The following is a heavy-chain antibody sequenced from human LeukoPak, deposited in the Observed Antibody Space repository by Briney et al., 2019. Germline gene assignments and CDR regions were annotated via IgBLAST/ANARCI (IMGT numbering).Heavy chain of an antibody. CDR1: GYTFTGYY. D-gene: IGHD2-2*01. CDR2: INPNSGGT. V-gene: IGHV1-2*02. CDR3: ARARIRYCSSTSCYEGAFDI. J-gene: IGHJ3*02. Sequence: ASVKVSCKASGYTFTGYYMHWVRQAPGQGLEWMGWINPNSGGTNYAQKFQGRVTMTRDTSIITAYMELSRLRSDDTAVYYCARARIRYCSSTSCYEGAFDIWGQGTMVTVSS.